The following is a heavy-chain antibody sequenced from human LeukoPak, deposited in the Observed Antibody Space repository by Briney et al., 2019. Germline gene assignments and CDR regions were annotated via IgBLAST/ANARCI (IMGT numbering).Heavy chain of an antibody. CDR1: GGTFSSYA. Sequence: SVKVSSNASGGTFSSYAISWVRQAPGQGLEWMGGIIPIFGTANYAQKFQGRVTITTDESTSTAYMELSSLRSEDTAVYYCASLRGNYDFPFDPWGQGTLVTVFS. J-gene: IGHJ5*02. CDR3: ASLRGNYDFPFDP. CDR2: IIPIFGTA. V-gene: IGHV1-69*05. D-gene: IGHD3-3*01.